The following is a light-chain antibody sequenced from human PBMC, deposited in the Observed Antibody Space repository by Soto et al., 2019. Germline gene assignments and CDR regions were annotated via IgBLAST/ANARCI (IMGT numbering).Light chain of an antibody. Sequence: ENVLTQSPATLSSVPGDRVTLSCMASQYINTRLAWYQHRPGQAPRLLIYQTSIRAAGIPARFSASGTGTDFTLTISDVQPEDFAVYYCHQRQSWPRTFGQGTKVDIK. CDR3: HQRQSWPRT. CDR1: QYINTR. CDR2: QTS. J-gene: IGKJ1*01. V-gene: IGKV3-11*01.